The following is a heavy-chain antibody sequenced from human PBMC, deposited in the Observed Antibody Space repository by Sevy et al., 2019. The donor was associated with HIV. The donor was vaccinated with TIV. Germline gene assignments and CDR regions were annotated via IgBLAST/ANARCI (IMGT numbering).Heavy chain of an antibody. J-gene: IGHJ1*01. CDR1: GFTFSSYA. CDR2: ISGSGGST. D-gene: IGHD3-22*01. V-gene: IGHV3-23*01. Sequence: GGSLRLSCAASGFTFSSYAMSWVRQAPGKGLEWVSAISGSGGSTYYADSVKGRFTISRDNSKNTLYLQMNSLRAEDTAVYYCAKDGASRPTPQWLLPEYFQHWGQGTLVTVSS. CDR3: AKDGASRPTPQWLLPEYFQH.